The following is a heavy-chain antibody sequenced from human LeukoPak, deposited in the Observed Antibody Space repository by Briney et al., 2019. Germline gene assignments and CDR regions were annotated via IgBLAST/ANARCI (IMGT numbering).Heavy chain of an antibody. V-gene: IGHV3-7*05. CDR3: ARGGHRNLDY. CDR1: GFTFSDYS. CDR2: IKDGGSEK. Sequence: GGSLRLSCAASGFTFSDYSMTWVRQAPGKGLEWVVTIKDGGSEKYYVDSVKGRFTIYRDNAGNSVHLQMNSLRAEDTAVYYCARGGHRNLDYWGQGALVTVSS. J-gene: IGHJ4*02.